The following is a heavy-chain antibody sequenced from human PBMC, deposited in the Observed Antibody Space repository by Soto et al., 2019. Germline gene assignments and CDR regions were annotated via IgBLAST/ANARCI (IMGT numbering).Heavy chain of an antibody. CDR1: GGSFSNNY. CDR3: ATSLWFGTHPEI. CDR2: ISPSGTT. Sequence: SETLSLTCAVYGGSFSNNYWTWFRQPPGKGLEGIGEISPSGTTKYIPSLKSRGTISVDTSRKQFFLKVTSVSAAATAVYYCATSLWFGTHPEIWGPGPLVTVSS. D-gene: IGHD3-10*01. J-gene: IGHJ4*02. V-gene: IGHV4-34*01.